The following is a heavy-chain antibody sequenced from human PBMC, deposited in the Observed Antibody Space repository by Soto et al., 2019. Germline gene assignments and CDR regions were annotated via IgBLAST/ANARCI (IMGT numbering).Heavy chain of an antibody. CDR1: GGSITSGHW. J-gene: IGHJ4*02. D-gene: IGHD3-3*01. V-gene: IGHV4-4*02. Sequence: QVQLQESGPGLVQPSETLSLTCAVSGGSITSGHWWSWVRQTPGKGLEWIGEIYHGGTTDYNPSLKGRVTMSVDKSKNQFSLKLKSVTAVDTAVYYCAREGAYFDSWSGYFGPGYFDKWGQGILVTVSS. CDR2: IYHGGTT. CDR3: AREGAYFDSWSGYFGPGYFDK.